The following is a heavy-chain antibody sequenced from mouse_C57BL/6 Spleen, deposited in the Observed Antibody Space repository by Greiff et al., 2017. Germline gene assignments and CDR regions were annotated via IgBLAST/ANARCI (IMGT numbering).Heavy chain of an antibody. Sequence: VQLQQPGAELVRPGSSVKLSCKASGYTFTSYWMHWVKQRPIQGLEWIGNIDPSDSETHYNQKFKDKATLTVDKSSSTAYMQLSSLTSEDSAVYYCARPPYYSNSWYFDVWGTGTTVTVSS. D-gene: IGHD2-5*01. CDR3: ARPPYYSNSWYFDV. CDR1: GYTFTSYW. J-gene: IGHJ1*03. CDR2: IDPSDSET. V-gene: IGHV1-52*01.